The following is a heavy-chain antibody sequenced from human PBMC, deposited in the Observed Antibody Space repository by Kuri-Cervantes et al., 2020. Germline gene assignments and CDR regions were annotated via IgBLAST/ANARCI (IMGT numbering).Heavy chain of an antibody. CDR3: AKGSGFWSGPFDY. CDR2: ISWNSGSI. J-gene: IGHJ4*02. CDR1: GFTFDDYA. D-gene: IGHD3-3*01. V-gene: IGHV3-9*01. Sequence: LSLTCAASGFTFDDYAMHWVRQAPGKGLEWVSGISWNSGSIGYADSVKGRFTISRDNAKNSLYLQMNSLRAEDTALYYCAKGSGFWSGPFDYWGQGTLVTVSS.